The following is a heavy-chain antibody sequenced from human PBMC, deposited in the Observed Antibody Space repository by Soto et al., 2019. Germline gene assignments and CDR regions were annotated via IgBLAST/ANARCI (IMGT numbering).Heavy chain of an antibody. V-gene: IGHV4-39*02. CDR3: ARVFWSGESPLDY. J-gene: IGHJ4*02. CDR1: GGSIASDDKY. Sequence: SETLSLTCTVSGGSIASDDKYWGWIRQSPGKGLDWIGTIHYSGSTYYNPSLKSRVTISVDASRTQFSLKLRSVTAADTAVYYCARVFWSGESPLDYWGRGTLVTVSS. D-gene: IGHD3-10*01. CDR2: IHYSGST.